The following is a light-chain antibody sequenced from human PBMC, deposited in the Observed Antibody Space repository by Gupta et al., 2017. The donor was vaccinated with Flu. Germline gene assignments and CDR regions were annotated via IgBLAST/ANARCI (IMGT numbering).Light chain of an antibody. J-gene: IGLJ2*01. CDR2: EVT. Sequence: ITISCTGTSSDVGGYNLVSWNQQQAGKGPKLLIYEVTKRPAGVANCFSGSKAGNMASLTIAGLQHEDEAEYYSCSDVGTSSLVFGGGTKLTVL. CDR1: SSDVGGYNL. V-gene: IGLV2-23*02. CDR3: CSDVGTSSLV.